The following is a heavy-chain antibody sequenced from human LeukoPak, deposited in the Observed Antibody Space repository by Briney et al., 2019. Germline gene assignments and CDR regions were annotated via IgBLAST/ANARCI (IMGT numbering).Heavy chain of an antibody. D-gene: IGHD6-13*01. CDR2: IYCGDSDT. Sequence: GESLKISCKGSGYSFTTYWIGWVRQMPGKGLEWMGIIYCGDSDTRYSPSFQGQVTISADKSISTAYLQWSSLKASDTAMYYCAITTPRIAAAGAFDYWGQGTLVTVSS. J-gene: IGHJ4*02. CDR3: AITTPRIAAAGAFDY. V-gene: IGHV5-51*01. CDR1: GYSFTTYW.